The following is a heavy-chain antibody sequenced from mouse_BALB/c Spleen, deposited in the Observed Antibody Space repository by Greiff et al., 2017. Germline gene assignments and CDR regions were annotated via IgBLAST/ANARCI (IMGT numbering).Heavy chain of an antibody. CDR1: GDSITSGY. CDR3: ARSYYCSSSWFAY. Sequence: EVKVVESGPSLVKPSQTLSLTCSVTGDSITSGYWNWIRKFPGNKLEYMGYISYSGSTYYNPSLKSRISITRDTSKNQYYLQLNSVTTEDTATYYCARSYYCSSSWFAYWGQGTLVTVSA. V-gene: IGHV3-8*02. J-gene: IGHJ3*01. D-gene: IGHD1-1*01. CDR2: ISYSGST.